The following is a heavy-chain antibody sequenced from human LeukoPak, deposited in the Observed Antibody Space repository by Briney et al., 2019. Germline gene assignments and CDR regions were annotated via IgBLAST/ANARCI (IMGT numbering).Heavy chain of an antibody. Sequence: SETLSLTCAVYGGSFSGYYWSWIRQPPGKGLAWIGEINHSGSTNYNPSLKSRVTISVDTSKNQFSLKLSSVTAADTAVYYCAREDYWGQGTLVTVSS. V-gene: IGHV4-34*01. CDR2: INHSGST. J-gene: IGHJ4*02. CDR3: AREDY. CDR1: GGSFSGYY.